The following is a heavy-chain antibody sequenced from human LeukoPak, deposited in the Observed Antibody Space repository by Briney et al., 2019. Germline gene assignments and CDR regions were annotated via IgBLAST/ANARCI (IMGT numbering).Heavy chain of an antibody. CDR1: GFTFSSYW. D-gene: IGHD2-21*02. J-gene: IGHJ3*02. Sequence: GGSLRLSCAASGFTFSSYWMSWVRQAPGKGLEWVANIKQDGSEKYYVGSVKGRFTISRDNAKNSLYLQMNSLRAEDTAVYYCARDDRVVVTGGDAFDIWGQGTMVTVSS. CDR3: ARDDRVVVTGGDAFDI. CDR2: IKQDGSEK. V-gene: IGHV3-7*01.